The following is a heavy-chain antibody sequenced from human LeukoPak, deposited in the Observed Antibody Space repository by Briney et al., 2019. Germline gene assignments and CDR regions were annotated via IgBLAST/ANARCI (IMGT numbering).Heavy chain of an antibody. CDR3: ARDRAYSSSFDY. J-gene: IGHJ4*02. CDR1: GFTFSTFW. D-gene: IGHD6-13*01. Sequence: GGSLRLSCAASGFTFSTFWIHWVRQAPGKGLVWVSRINTDGSTTTYADSVKGRFSISRDNAKNTLYLQMKSLRAEDTAVYYCARDRAYSSSFDYWGQGTLVTVSS. CDR2: INTDGSTT. V-gene: IGHV3-74*03.